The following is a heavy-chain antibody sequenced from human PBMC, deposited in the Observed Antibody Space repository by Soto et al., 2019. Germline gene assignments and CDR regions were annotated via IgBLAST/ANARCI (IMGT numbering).Heavy chain of an antibody. V-gene: IGHV4-39*01. CDR1: GGSISSSSYY. Sequence: SETLSLTCTVSGGSISSSSYYWGWIRQPPGKGLEWIGSIYYSGSTYYNPSLKSRVTISVDTSKNQFSLKLSSVTAADTAVYYCARQSHYYDSNYFDYWGQGTLVTVS. J-gene: IGHJ4*02. D-gene: IGHD3-22*01. CDR2: IYYSGST. CDR3: ARQSHYYDSNYFDY.